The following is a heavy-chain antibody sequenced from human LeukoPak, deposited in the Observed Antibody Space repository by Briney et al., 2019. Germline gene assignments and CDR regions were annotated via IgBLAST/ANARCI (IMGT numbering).Heavy chain of an antibody. CDR3: ARDYAPWSDYGDARWFQH. D-gene: IGHD4-17*01. Sequence: ASVKVSCTASGYTFTSYGISWVRQAPGQGLEWMGWISAYNGNTNYAQKFQGRVTMTTDTSTSTAYMELRSLRSDDTAVYYCARDYAPWSDYGDARWFQHWGQGTLVTVSS. J-gene: IGHJ1*01. V-gene: IGHV1-18*01. CDR2: ISAYNGNT. CDR1: GYTFTSYG.